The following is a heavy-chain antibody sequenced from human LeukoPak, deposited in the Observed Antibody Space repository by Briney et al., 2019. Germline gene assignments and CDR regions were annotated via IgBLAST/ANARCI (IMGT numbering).Heavy chain of an antibody. V-gene: IGHV4-39*01. CDR1: GGSISSSSYY. Sequence: SETLSLTCTVSGGSISSSSYYWGWIRQPPGNGLEWIGSIYYSGSTYYNPSLKSRVTISVDTSKNQFSLKLSSVTAADTAVYYCAVGNVLRYFDWLFQFGYWGQGTLVTVSS. CDR2: IYYSGST. D-gene: IGHD3-9*01. J-gene: IGHJ4*02. CDR3: AVGNVLRYFDWLFQFGY.